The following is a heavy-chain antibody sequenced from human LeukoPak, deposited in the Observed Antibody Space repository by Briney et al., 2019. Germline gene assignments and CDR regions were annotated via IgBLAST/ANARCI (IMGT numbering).Heavy chain of an antibody. V-gene: IGHV3-21*01. CDR1: GFTFSSYS. CDR3: ARANRGNSSYDFDADYFDY. CDR2: ISSSSSYL. Sequence: GGSLRLSCAASGFTFSSYSMNWVRQAPGKGLEWVSSISSSSSYLYYADSVKGRFTISRDNAKNSLYLQMNSLRAEDTAVYYCARANRGNSSYDFDADYFDYWGQGTLVTVSS. D-gene: IGHD5-12*01. J-gene: IGHJ4*02.